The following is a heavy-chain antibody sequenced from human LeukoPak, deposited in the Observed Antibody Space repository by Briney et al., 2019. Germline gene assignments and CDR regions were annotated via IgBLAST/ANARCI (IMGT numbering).Heavy chain of an antibody. J-gene: IGHJ4*02. V-gene: IGHV3-21*01. CDR3: ARNYDFWSGYSVGYYFDY. CDR2: ISSSSSYI. Sequence: GGSLRLSCAASGFTFSSYSMNWVRQAPGKGLEWVSSISSSSSYIYYADSVKGRFTISRDNAKNSLYLQMNSLRAEDTAVYYCARNYDFWSGYSVGYYFDYWGQGTLVTVSS. CDR1: GFTFSSYS. D-gene: IGHD3-3*01.